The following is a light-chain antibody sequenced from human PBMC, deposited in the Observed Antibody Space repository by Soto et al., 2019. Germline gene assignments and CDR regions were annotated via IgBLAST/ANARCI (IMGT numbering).Light chain of an antibody. CDR1: SSDVGGYNY. J-gene: IGLJ1*01. V-gene: IGLV2-14*01. CDR2: EVS. CDR3: SSYTSSSTPYV. Sequence: QSVLTQPASVFGSPGQSITFSCTGTSSDVGGYNYVSWYQQHPGKAPKLMIYEVSTRPSGVSNRFSGSKSGNTASLTISGLQAEDEADYYCSSYTSSSTPYVFGTGTKVTVL.